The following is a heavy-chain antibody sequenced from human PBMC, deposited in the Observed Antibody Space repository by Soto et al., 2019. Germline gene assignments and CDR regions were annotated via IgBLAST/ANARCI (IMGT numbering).Heavy chain of an antibody. J-gene: IGHJ4*02. D-gene: IGHD3-10*01. CDR1: GFTIDNYG. Sequence: EVQLVKSGGGVVRPGGSLRLSCAASGFTIDNYGMSWVRQVPGKGLEWVSGMYWKDGNTHYADSVKGRFTISRDNAKNSLFLQLNSLRAEDTALYYCVRSGDYRSGSYWYFFDYWGQGALVTVSS. CDR3: VRSGDYRSGSYWYFFDY. V-gene: IGHV3-20*04. CDR2: MYWKDGNT.